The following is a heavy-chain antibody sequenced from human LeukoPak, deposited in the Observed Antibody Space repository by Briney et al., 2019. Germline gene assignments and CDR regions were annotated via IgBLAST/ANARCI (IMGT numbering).Heavy chain of an antibody. V-gene: IGHV3-21*01. CDR2: ISSSSSYI. CDR3: ARDSLGDYDILTGYYNKYYFDY. J-gene: IGHJ4*02. Sequence: GGSLRLSCAASGFTFSSYSMNWVRQAPGKGLEWVSSISSSSSYIYYADSVKGRFTISRDNAKNSLHLQMNSLRAEDTAVYYCARDSLGDYDILTGYYNKYYFDYWGQGTLVTVSS. D-gene: IGHD3-9*01. CDR1: GFTFSSYS.